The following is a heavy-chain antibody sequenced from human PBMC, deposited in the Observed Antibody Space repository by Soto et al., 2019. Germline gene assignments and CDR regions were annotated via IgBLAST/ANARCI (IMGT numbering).Heavy chain of an antibody. CDR3: ARMNQLAPKRNAFDI. J-gene: IGHJ3*02. CDR1: GYTFTNYY. V-gene: IGHV1-46*01. CDR2: IHYSGATP. Sequence: GASVKVSCKASGYTFTNYYMHWVRQAPGQGLEWMGVIHYSGATPTYAQKFQGRVTMARDTSTSTVYVELSSLTSEDTAVYYCARMNQLAPKRNAFDIWGLGTMVTVSS. D-gene: IGHD2-2*01.